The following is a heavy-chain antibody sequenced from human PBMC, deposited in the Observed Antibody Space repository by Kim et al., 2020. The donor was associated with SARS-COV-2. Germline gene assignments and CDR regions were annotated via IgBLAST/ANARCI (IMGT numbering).Heavy chain of an antibody. D-gene: IGHD3-3*01. J-gene: IGHJ4*02. V-gene: IGHV4-31*03. CDR3: ARGGGFWSGYYHKQFDY. CDR1: GGSISSGGYY. Sequence: SETLSLTCTVSGGSISSGGYYWSWIRQHPGKGLEWIGYIYYSGSTYYNPSLKSRVTISVDTSKNQFSLKLSSVTAADTAVYYCARGGGFWSGYYHKQFDYWGQGTLVTVSS. CDR2: IYYSGST.